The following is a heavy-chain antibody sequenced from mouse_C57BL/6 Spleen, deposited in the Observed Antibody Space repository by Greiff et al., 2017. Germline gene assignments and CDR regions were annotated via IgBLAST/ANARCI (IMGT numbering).Heavy chain of an antibody. J-gene: IGHJ1*03. CDR2: IDPNSGGT. CDR1: GYTFTSYW. Sequence: QVHVKQSGAELVKPGASVKLSCKASGYTFTSYWMHWVKQRPGRGLEWIGRIDPNSGGTKYNEKFKSKATLTVDKPSSTAYMQLSSLTSEDSAVYYCARRNWDGWYFDVWGTGTTVTVSS. V-gene: IGHV1-72*01. D-gene: IGHD4-1*02. CDR3: ARRNWDGWYFDV.